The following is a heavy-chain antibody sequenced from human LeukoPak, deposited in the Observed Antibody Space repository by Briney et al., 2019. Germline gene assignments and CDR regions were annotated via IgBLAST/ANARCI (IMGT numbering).Heavy chain of an antibody. CDR2: ITSNGGGT. J-gene: IGHJ4*02. Sequence: GGSLRLSCAASVFTFSSYAMHWVRQAPGKGLEYVSAITSNGGGTYYANSVKGRFTVSRDNSKNTLFLQMGSLRAEDTAVYYCARDYNWNPPDYWGQGTLVTVSS. V-gene: IGHV3-64*01. CDR1: VFTFSSYA. CDR3: ARDYNWNPPDY. D-gene: IGHD1-1*01.